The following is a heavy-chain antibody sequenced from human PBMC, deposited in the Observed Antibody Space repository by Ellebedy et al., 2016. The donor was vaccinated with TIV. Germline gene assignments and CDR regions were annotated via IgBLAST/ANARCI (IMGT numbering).Heavy chain of an antibody. D-gene: IGHD1-14*01. V-gene: IGHV4-34*01. CDR2: INHSGST. CDR3: ARGNTINHAGFDY. CDR1: GGSFSGYY. Sequence: MPSETLSLTCAVYGGSFSGYYWSWIRQPPGKGLEWIGEINHSGSTNYNPSLKSRVTISVDTSKNQFSLKLSSVTAADTAVYYCARGNTINHAGFDYWGQGTLVTVSS. J-gene: IGHJ4*02.